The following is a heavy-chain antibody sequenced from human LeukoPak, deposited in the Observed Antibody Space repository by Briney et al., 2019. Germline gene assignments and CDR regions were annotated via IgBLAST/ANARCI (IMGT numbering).Heavy chain of an antibody. Sequence: SETLSLTCTVSGGSISSSSYYWGWIRQPPGKGLEWIGSIYYSGSTYYNPSLKSRVTISVDTSKNQFSLKLSSVTAADTAVYYCARAVAGIGSSYTFPQDYWGQGTLVTVSS. CDR2: IYYSGST. D-gene: IGHD6-19*01. CDR3: ARAVAGIGSSYTFPQDY. V-gene: IGHV4-39*07. CDR1: GGSISSSSYY. J-gene: IGHJ4*02.